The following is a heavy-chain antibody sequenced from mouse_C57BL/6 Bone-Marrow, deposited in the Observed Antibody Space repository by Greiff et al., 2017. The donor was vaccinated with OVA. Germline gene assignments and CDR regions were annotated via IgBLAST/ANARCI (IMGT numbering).Heavy chain of an antibody. CDR2: IDPENGDT. CDR3: TTYGYDGNFDY. J-gene: IGHJ2*01. CDR1: GFNIKDDY. V-gene: IGHV14-4*01. D-gene: IGHD2-2*01. Sequence: EVQLQQSGAELVRPGASVKLSCTASGFNIKDDYMHWVKQRPEQGLEWIGWIDPENGDTEYASKFQGKATITADTSSNTAYLQLSSLTSEDTAVYYCTTYGYDGNFDYWGQGTTLTVSS.